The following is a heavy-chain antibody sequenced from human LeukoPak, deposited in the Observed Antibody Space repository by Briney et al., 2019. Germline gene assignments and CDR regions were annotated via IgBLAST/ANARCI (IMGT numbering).Heavy chain of an antibody. Sequence: PSETLSLTCGVSGGSISNTNWWCWVRQPLGQGLEWMGEFSLTGLTHYNPSLESRVTASQDQSTNQLSPNPASVTAADTAVYYCSRENGAFSPFGYWGQGTLVTVLS. CDR2: FSLTGLT. CDR3: SRENGAFSPFGY. CDR1: GGSISNTNW. V-gene: IGHV4-4*02. D-gene: IGHD2-8*01. J-gene: IGHJ4*02.